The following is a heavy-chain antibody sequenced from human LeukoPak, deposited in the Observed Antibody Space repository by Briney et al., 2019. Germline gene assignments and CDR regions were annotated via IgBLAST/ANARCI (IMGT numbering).Heavy chain of an antibody. J-gene: IGHJ4*02. D-gene: IGHD6-19*01. CDR1: GYTFTSYN. Sequence: GASLKVSCKASGYTFTSYNMHWVRQAPGQGLERRVVINPSGGNTSYTQKFQGRVTMTRDTSTSTVYMELSSLRSEDTAVYYCARETMAGILGFDYWGQGTLVTVSS. CDR3: ARETMAGILGFDY. V-gene: IGHV1-46*01. CDR2: INPSGGNT.